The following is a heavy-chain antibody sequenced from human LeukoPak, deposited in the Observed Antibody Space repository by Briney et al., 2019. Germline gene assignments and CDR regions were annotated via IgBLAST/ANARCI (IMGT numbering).Heavy chain of an antibody. CDR3: VRDSDWSCSGSTCYSFFDY. CDR1: GFTLSTYS. D-gene: IGHD2-15*01. Sequence: GGSLRLSCAASGFTLSTYSMNWVRQAPGKGLEWISSISSSSSYIYYADSVKGRFTISRDNAKNSVYLQMNSLRAEDTAVYYCVRDSDWSCSGSTCYSFFDYWGQGTLVTVSS. J-gene: IGHJ4*02. V-gene: IGHV3-21*01. CDR2: ISSSSSYI.